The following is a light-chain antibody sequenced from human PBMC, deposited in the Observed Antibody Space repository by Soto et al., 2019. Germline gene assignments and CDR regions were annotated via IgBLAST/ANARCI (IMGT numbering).Light chain of an antibody. CDR3: QQYHDWPRT. J-gene: IGKJ1*01. CDR2: EGS. V-gene: IGKV3-15*01. Sequence: EIVVTQSPATLSLSPGDRATPPCRASQRIGINLAWYQHKPGQPPSLLIYEGSTRASGVPVRFSGSGSGTDFTLTISSLQSVDFAVYSCQQYHDWPRTFGQGTKVDIK. CDR1: QRIGIN.